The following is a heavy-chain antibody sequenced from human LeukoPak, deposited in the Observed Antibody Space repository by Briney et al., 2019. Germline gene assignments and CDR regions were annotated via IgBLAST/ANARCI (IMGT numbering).Heavy chain of an antibody. Sequence: GGSLKLSCAASGFTVSSKYMNWVRQAPGKGLEWVSVIYTDGSTYYADSVRARFSISRDDSKNTLSLQMNSLRAEDTAVYYCAIGHYRNIPGWGQGTLVTVSS. CDR1: GFTVSSKY. CDR3: AIGHYRNIPG. CDR2: IYTDGST. J-gene: IGHJ4*02. D-gene: IGHD1/OR15-1a*01. V-gene: IGHV3-66*01.